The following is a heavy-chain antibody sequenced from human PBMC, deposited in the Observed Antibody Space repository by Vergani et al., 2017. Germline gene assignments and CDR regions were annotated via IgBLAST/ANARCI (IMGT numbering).Heavy chain of an antibody. V-gene: IGHV1-69*01. J-gene: IGHJ6*02. CDR1: GGTFSSYA. Sequence: QVQLVQSGAEVKKPGSSVKVSCKASGGTFSSYAISWVRQAPGQGLEWMGGIIPIFGTANYAQKFQGRVTITADESTSTAYMELSSLRSEDTAVYYCARDKGKQQPGPYYYYGMDVWGQGTTVTVSS. CDR2: IIPIFGTA. CDR3: ARDKGKQQPGPYYYYGMDV. D-gene: IGHD6-13*01.